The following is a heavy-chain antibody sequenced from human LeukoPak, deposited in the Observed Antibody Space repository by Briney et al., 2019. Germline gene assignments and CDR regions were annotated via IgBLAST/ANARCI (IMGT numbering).Heavy chain of an antibody. Sequence: GASVKVSCKASGRTFSSYAISWVRQAPGQGLEWMGGIIPIFGIANYAQKFQGRVTIIADESTSTAYMELSGLRSEDTAVYYCARDLGFYYDSNNYYSQGSYFDYWGQGTLVIASS. CDR1: GRTFSSYA. J-gene: IGHJ4*02. CDR2: IIPIFGIA. CDR3: ARDLGFYYDSNNYYSQGSYFDY. D-gene: IGHD3-22*01. V-gene: IGHV1-69*13.